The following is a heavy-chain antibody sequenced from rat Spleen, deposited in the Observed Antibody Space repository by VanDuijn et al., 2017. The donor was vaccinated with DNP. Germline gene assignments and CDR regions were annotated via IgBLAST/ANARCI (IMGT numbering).Heavy chain of an antibody. CDR2: INTGSGGT. V-gene: IGHV1-43*01. CDR1: GYPFTTYY. CDR3: ARRRLPYWYFDF. Sequence: QVQLQQSGAELAKPGSSVMISCRASGYPFTTYYIGWIKQTTGQGLEYIGYINTGSGGTNYNEKFKGKATLTVDKSSSTAFMQLSSLTPDDSAVYYCARRRLPYWYFDFWGPGTMVTVSS. J-gene: IGHJ1*01. D-gene: IGHD1-4*01.